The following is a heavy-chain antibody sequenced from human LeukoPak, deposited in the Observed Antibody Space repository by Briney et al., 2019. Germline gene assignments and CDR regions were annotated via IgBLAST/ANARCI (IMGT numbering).Heavy chain of an antibody. Sequence: SGTLSLTCDVSGGSISNTNWWSWVRQPPGQGLEWIGEVSLAGQTNYNPSLNGRVTMSLDESSNQLSLKLTSVTAADTALYYCSRESGAFCPFGYWGQGTLVIVPS. CDR3: SRESGAFCPFGY. J-gene: IGHJ4*02. CDR2: VSLAGQT. V-gene: IGHV4-4*02. D-gene: IGHD1-26*01. CDR1: GGSISNTNW.